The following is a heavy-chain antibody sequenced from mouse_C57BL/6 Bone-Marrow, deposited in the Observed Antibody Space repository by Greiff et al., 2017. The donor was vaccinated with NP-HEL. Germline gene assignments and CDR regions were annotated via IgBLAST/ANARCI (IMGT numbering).Heavy chain of an antibody. Sequence: VQLQQPGAELVMPGASVKLSCKASGYTFTSYWMHWVKQRPGQGLEWIGEIDPSDSYTNYNQKFKGKSTLTVDKSSSTAYMQLSSLTSEDSAVYYCARGRGGRYFDVWGTGTTVTVSS. CDR3: ARGRGGRYFDV. D-gene: IGHD1-1*02. CDR1: GYTFTSYW. CDR2: IDPSDSYT. V-gene: IGHV1-69*01. J-gene: IGHJ1*03.